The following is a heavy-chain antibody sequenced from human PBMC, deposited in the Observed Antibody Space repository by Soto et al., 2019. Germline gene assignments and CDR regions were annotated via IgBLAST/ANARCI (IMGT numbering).Heavy chain of an antibody. D-gene: IGHD1-1*01. Sequence: GSLKPSCAASGLTFSEYYMSWIRQAPGRGREWVSSIRGGSSSRKYADSVRGRFTISRAYAKNSRYLQMNSLRVEDTPQYFFARGPRRDGYKVFDSRGARNPVTV. J-gene: IGHJ5*01. CDR3: ARGPRRDGYKVFDS. CDR1: GLTFSEYY. CDR2: IRGGSSSR. V-gene: IGHV3-11*03.